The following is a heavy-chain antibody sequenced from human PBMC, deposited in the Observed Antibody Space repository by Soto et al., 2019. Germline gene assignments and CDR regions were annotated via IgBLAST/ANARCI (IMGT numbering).Heavy chain of an antibody. CDR3: ARDGQGLAPYALDV. V-gene: IGHV3-33*01. CDR2: IWYDGSNK. CDR1: GFTFSGYA. J-gene: IGHJ6*02. Sequence: QVQLVESGGGVAQPGRSLRLSCTVSGFTFSGYAMHWVRQAPGKGLEWVTQIWYDGSNKYYAESVKGRFTISRDNSKNTLYLQMNSLRVEDTAVYYCARDGQGLAPYALDVWGQGTSVTVSS. D-gene: IGHD6-19*01.